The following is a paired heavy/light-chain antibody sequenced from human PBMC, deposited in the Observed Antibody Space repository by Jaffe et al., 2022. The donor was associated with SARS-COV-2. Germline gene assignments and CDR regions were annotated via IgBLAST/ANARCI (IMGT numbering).Light chain of an antibody. Sequence: QSVLTQPPSLSGAPGQNVTISCSGSSSNFGAGYDVHWYQHLPGTAPKLLIYANTNRPSGVPGRFSGSKSGTSASLAITGLQAEDEGDYYCQSYDSSLSGSGIFGGGTKLTVL. CDR1: SSNFGAGYD. CDR3: QSYDSSLSGSGI. J-gene: IGLJ2*01. CDR2: ANT. V-gene: IGLV1-40*01.
Heavy chain of an antibody. Sequence: QVQLVQSGAEVKKPGSSVKVSCKASGGTFSSHAITWVRQAPGHGLEWMGRIIPLFGTSSYSQKFQGRITITADESTNTAYMELPSLRFEDTAVYYCARDQYFEWKALDYWGQGTLVTVSS. V-gene: IGHV1-69*18. D-gene: IGHD3-9*01. CDR3: ARDQYFEWKALDY. CDR2: IIPLFGTS. J-gene: IGHJ4*02. CDR1: GGTFSSHA.